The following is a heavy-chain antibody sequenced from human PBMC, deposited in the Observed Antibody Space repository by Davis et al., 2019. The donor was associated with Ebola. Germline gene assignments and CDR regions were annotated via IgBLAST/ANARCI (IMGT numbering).Heavy chain of an antibody. J-gene: IGHJ4*02. CDR1: GDSISSRNW. CDR2: IYHSGST. Sequence: MPSETLSLTCAVSGDSISSRNWWSWVRQSPGKGLEWIGEIYHSGSTSYNPSLKSRVTISVDMSKNQFSLRLTSVTAADTGMYYCARDRGNFDYWGQGTLVTVSS. V-gene: IGHV4-4*02. CDR3: ARDRGNFDY. D-gene: IGHD3-10*01.